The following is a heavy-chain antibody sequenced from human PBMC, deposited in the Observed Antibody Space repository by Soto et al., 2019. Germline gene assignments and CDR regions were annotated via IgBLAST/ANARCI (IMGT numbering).Heavy chain of an antibody. CDR1: GYTFTEYD. V-gene: IGHV1-18*01. J-gene: IGHJ2*01. CDR3: ARYRGDPDWYFDL. Sequence: QVQLVQSGAEVRKPGASVEVSCKASGYTFTEYDISWVRQAPGQGLEWMGWISVYNDNRHYAEKVQGRVTLTIDKSTSTAYMEMRSLISDDTAIYYCARYRGDPDWYFDLWGRGTRVTVSS. CDR2: ISVYNDNR. D-gene: IGHD4-17*01.